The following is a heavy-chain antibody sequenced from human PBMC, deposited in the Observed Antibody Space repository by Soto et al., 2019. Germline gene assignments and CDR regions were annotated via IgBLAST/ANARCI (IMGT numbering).Heavy chain of an antibody. V-gene: IGHV3-30-3*01. CDR1: GFTFSSYA. CDR2: ISYDGSNK. D-gene: IGHD6-19*01. CDR3: ARDPGSGWPPFDY. Sequence: QVQLVESGGGVVQPGRSLRLSCAASGFTFSSYAMHWVRQAPGKGLEWVAVISYDGSNKYYADSVKGRFTISRDNSNNTLYLQMNSLRAEDTAVYYCARDPGSGWPPFDYWGQGTLVTVSS. J-gene: IGHJ4*02.